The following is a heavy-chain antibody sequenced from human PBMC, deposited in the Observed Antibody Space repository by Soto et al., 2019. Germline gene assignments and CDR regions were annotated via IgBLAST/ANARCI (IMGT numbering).Heavy chain of an antibody. CDR1: GFTFSSYW. CDR2: IKQDGSEK. CDR3: ARDQSLLGYCSGGSCYPYYYYYMDV. J-gene: IGHJ6*03. Sequence: HPGGSLRLSCAASGFTFSSYWMSWVRQAPGKGLEWVANIKQDGSEKYYVDSVKGRFTISRDNAKNSLYLQMNSLRAEDTAVYYCARDQSLLGYCSGGSCYPYYYYYMDVWGKGTTVTVSS. V-gene: IGHV3-7*01. D-gene: IGHD2-15*01.